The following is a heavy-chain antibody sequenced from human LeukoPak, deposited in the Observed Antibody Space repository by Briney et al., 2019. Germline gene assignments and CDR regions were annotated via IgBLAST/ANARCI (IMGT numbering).Heavy chain of an antibody. V-gene: IGHV3-74*01. D-gene: IGHD2-2*01. CDR1: GFTFSNYW. CDR2: INTDGSST. Sequence: PGGSLRLSCAASGFTFSNYWMHWVRQAPGKGLVWVSRINTDGSSTNYADSVKGRFTISRDNAKNTLYLQMNSLRAEDTAVYYCASDEYQPYYFDYSGQGTLVTVSS. J-gene: IGHJ4*02. CDR3: ASDEYQPYYFDY.